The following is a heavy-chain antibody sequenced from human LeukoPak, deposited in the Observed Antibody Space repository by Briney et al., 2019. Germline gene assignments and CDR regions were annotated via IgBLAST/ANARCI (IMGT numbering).Heavy chain of an antibody. CDR2: INHSGST. V-gene: IGHV4-34*01. CDR3: ARGNRSSRWRSEYFQH. D-gene: IGHD6-13*01. J-gene: IGHJ1*01. Sequence: PSETLSLTCAVYGGSFSGYYWSWIRQPPGKGLEGMGEINHSGSTNYNPSLKSRVTISVDTSKNQFSLKLSSVTAADTAVYYCARGNRSSRWRSEYFQHWGQGTLVTVSS. CDR1: GGSFSGYY.